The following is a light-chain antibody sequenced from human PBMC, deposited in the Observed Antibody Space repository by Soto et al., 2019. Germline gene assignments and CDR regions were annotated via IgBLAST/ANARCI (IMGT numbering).Light chain of an antibody. Sequence: EIVMTQSPATLSVSPGERATLSCRASQSVSSNLAWYQQKPGQAPRLLIYGASTRATGIPARFSGSGSGTDFTLTISSLQPEDFATYYCQQSYRTPITFGQGTRLEI. J-gene: IGKJ5*01. CDR1: QSVSSN. CDR3: QQSYRTPIT. CDR2: GAS. V-gene: IGKV3-15*01.